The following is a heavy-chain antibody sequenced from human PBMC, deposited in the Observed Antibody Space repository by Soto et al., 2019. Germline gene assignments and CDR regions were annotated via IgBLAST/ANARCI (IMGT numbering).Heavy chain of an antibody. CDR2: IYYSGST. Sequence: TSQTLSLTCTVSGGSISSGGYYWSWIRQPPGKGLEWIGYIYYSGSTNYNPSLKSRVTISVDTSKNQFSLKLSSVTAADTAVYYCARGDCSGGSCYPTDRWGEHWFDPWGQGTLVTVSS. CDR1: GGSISSGGYY. CDR3: ARGDCSGGSCYPTDRWGEHWFDP. J-gene: IGHJ5*02. V-gene: IGHV4-61*08. D-gene: IGHD2-15*01.